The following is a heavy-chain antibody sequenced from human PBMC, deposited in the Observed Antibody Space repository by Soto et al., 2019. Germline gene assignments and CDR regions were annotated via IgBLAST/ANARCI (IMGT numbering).Heavy chain of an antibody. CDR2: IYYSGST. J-gene: IGHJ5*02. V-gene: IGHV4-59*01. Sequence: SETLSLTCTVSGGSISTYYWSWIRHPPGKGLEWIGNIYYSGSTNYNPSLKSRVTISVDTSKNQFSLRLSSVTAADTAVYYCARGDKYCSGGTCYVNWFDPWGQGTLVTVSS. D-gene: IGHD2-15*01. CDR1: GGSISTYY. CDR3: ARGDKYCSGGTCYVNWFDP.